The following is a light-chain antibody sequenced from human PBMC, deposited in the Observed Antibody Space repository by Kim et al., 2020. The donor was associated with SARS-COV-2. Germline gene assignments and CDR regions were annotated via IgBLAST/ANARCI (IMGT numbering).Light chain of an antibody. CDR2: DVS. Sequence: GQSITISCTGTSSDVGAFNYVSWYQQHPGKAPRLMIYDVSNRPSGVSDRFSGSKSGNTASLTISGLQAEDEGDYYCNSYTTSKTYIFGTGTKVTVL. J-gene: IGLJ1*01. CDR1: SSDVGAFNY. CDR3: NSYTTSKTYI. V-gene: IGLV2-14*03.